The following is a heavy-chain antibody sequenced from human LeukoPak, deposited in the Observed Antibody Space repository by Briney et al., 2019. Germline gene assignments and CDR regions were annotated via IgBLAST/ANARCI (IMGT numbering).Heavy chain of an antibody. Sequence: PGGSLRLSCAASGFIFSNYAMQWVRQAPGMGLEWVAFIRYDVGNTYYADSVKGRFTISRDNSKNTMYLQMNSLNAEDTAVYYCAKDEVVPGYYYTDVWGRGTTVTISS. CDR2: IRYDVGNT. CDR1: GFIFSNYA. CDR3: AKDEVVPGYYYTDV. V-gene: IGHV3-30*02. D-gene: IGHD2-2*01. J-gene: IGHJ6*03.